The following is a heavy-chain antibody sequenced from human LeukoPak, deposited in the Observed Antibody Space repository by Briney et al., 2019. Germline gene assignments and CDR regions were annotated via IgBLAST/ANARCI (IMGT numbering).Heavy chain of an antibody. CDR3: ARDSGGSWHYYYYMAV. CDR2: ISYDGSNN. D-gene: IGHD6-13*01. J-gene: IGHJ6*03. CDR1: GFTFSPYA. Sequence: GGSLRPSCAASGFTFSPYAMHWVRQAPGKGLEWVAVISYDGSNNYYADSVKGRFTISRDNSKNTLYLQMNSLRAEDTAVYYCARDSGGSWHYYYYMAVWGKGTTVTVSS. V-gene: IGHV3-30*04.